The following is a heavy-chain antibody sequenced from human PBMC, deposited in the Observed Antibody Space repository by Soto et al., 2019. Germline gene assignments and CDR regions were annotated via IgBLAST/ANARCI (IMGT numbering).Heavy chain of an antibody. CDR1: GGTFRSYT. J-gene: IGHJ4*02. CDR3: ARTQGRTVVTGL. D-gene: IGHD2-15*01. Sequence: QVQLVQSGAEVKKPGSSVKVSCKASGGTFRSYTISWVRQAPGQGLEWMGRIIPILGIANYAQKFQGRVTITADKSTSTAYMELSSLRSEDTDVYYCARTQGRTVVTGLWGQGTLVTVSS. V-gene: IGHV1-69*02. CDR2: IIPILGIA.